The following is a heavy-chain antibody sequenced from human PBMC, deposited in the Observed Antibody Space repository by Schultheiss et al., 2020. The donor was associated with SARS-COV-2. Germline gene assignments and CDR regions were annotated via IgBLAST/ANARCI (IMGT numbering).Heavy chain of an antibody. J-gene: IGHJ4*02. CDR3: ARHGGIAAAEPFDY. V-gene: IGHV4-59*08. D-gene: IGHD6-13*01. Sequence: SETLSLTCTVSGGSISSYYWSWIRQPPGKGLEWIGYIYYSGSTNYNPSLKSRVTISVDTSKNQFSLKLSSVTAADTAVYYCARHGGIAAAEPFDYWGQGTLVIVSS. CDR2: IYYSGST. CDR1: GGSISSYY.